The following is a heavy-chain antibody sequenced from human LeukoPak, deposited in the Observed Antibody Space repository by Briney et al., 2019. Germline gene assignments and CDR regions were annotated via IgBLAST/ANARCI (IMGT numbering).Heavy chain of an antibody. Sequence: GGSLRLSCAASGFTFSSYGMHWVRKAPGKGLEWVTVISCDGNNKHYADSVKGRFTISRDNSKNTLYLQMNSLRAEDTAVYYCAKDRSLAAADYYFDYWGQGTLVTVSS. D-gene: IGHD6-13*01. CDR3: AKDRSLAAADYYFDY. CDR1: GFTFSSYG. J-gene: IGHJ4*02. V-gene: IGHV3-30*18. CDR2: ISCDGNNK.